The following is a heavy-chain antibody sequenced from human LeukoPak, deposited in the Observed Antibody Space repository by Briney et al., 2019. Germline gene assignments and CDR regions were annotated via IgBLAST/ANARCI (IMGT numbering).Heavy chain of an antibody. D-gene: IGHD3-10*01. CDR1: GFTFSSYE. CDR2: ISSSGSTI. J-gene: IGHJ6*02. CDR3: ASTLAQPWYGPGSYSMDV. V-gene: IGHV3-48*03. Sequence: GGSLRLSCAASGFTFSSYEMNWVRQAPGKGLEWVSYISSSGSTIYYADSVKGRFTISRDNAKNSLYLQMNSLRAEDTAVYYCASTLAQPWYGPGSYSMDVWGQGTTVTVSS.